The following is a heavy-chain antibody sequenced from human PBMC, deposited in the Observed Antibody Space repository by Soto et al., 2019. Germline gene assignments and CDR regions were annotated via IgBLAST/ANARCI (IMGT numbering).Heavy chain of an antibody. Sequence: GGSLRLSCAASGFTFSSYWMHWVRQAPGKGLVWVSRINSDGSSTSYADSVKGRFTISRDNAKNTLYLQMNSLRAEDTAVYYCARGYYYGSVVGNWFDPWGQGTLVTVSS. CDR2: INSDGSST. CDR1: GFTFSSYW. CDR3: ARGYYYGSVVGNWFDP. J-gene: IGHJ5*02. D-gene: IGHD3-10*01. V-gene: IGHV3-74*01.